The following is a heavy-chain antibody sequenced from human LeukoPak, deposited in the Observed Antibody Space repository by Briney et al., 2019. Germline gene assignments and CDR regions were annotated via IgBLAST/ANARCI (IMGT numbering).Heavy chain of an antibody. D-gene: IGHD4-11*01. CDR1: DDSITTSY. CDR3: ARCNGWTLHDY. V-gene: IGHV4-4*07. J-gene: IGHJ4*02. Sequence: PSETLSLTCSVSDDSITTSYRSWIRQPAGKGLEWIGRVSRSVSVLYNSYNSPLRSRVILSVDTSKNQMSLTLSAVTAADTGVYYCARCNGWTLHDYWGQGIQVTVSS. CDR2: VSRSVSVLYN.